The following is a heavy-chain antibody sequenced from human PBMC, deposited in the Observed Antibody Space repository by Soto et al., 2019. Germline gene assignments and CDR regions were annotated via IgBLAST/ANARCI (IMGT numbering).Heavy chain of an antibody. V-gene: IGHV4-31*03. D-gene: IGHD1-26*01. CDR2: IYYSGST. CDR3: ARATGRYYYYGMDV. J-gene: IGHJ6*02. CDR1: GGSISSGGYY. Sequence: PSETLSLTCTVSGGSISSGGYYWSWIRQHPGEGLEWIGYIYYSGSTYYNPSLKSRVTISVDTSKNQFSLKLSSVTAADTAVYYCARATGRYYYYGMDVWGQGTTVTVSS.